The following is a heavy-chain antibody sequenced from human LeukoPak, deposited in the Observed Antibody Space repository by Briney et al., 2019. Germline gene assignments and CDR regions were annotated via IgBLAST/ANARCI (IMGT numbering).Heavy chain of an antibody. CDR2: IIPIFGTV. CDR3: ARDYGSGSYPPIWGYFDY. J-gene: IGHJ4*02. CDR1: GGTFSSYA. V-gene: IGHV1-69*05. D-gene: IGHD3-10*01. Sequence: SVKVSCKASGGTFSSYAISWVRQAPGQGLKWMGGIIPIFGTVNYAQKFQGRVTITTDESTSTAYMELSSLRSEDTAVYYCARDYGSGSYPPIWGYFDYWGQGTLVTVSS.